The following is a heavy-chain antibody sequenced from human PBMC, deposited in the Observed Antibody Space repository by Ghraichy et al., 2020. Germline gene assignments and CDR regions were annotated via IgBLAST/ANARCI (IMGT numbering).Heavy chain of an antibody. D-gene: IGHD2-2*01. Sequence: SETLSLTCAVYGGSFSGYYWSWIRQPPGKGLEWIGEINHSGSTNYNPSLKSRVTISVDTSKNQFSLKLSSVTAADTAVYYCARVVVVPAAKAAVWLDYWGQGTLVTVSS. CDR1: GGSFSGYY. J-gene: IGHJ4*02. V-gene: IGHV4-34*01. CDR2: INHSGST. CDR3: ARVVVVPAAKAAVWLDY.